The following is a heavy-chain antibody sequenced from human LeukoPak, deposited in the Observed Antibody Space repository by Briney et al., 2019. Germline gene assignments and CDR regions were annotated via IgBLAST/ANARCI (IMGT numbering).Heavy chain of an antibody. D-gene: IGHD4-23*01. CDR2: IIPIFGTA. CDR3: AREGNYGGNSDAFDI. CDR1: GGTFSSYA. V-gene: IGHV1-69*01. Sequence: SVKVSCKASGGTFSSYAISWVRQAPGQGLEWMGGIIPIFGTANYAQKFQGRVTITADESTSTAYMELSRLRSDDTAVYYCAREGNYGGNSDAFDIWGQGTMVTVSS. J-gene: IGHJ3*02.